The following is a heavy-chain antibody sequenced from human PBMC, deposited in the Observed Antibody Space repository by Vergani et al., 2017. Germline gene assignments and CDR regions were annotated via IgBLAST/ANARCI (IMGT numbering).Heavy chain of an antibody. Sequence: EVQLLQSEGAVVQPGGSLRLSCAASGFTFSSYAMSWVRQAPGKGLEWVSAISGSGGSTYYADSVKGRFTISRDNSKNTLYLQMNSLRAEDTAVYYCATHRVPARGPLWTWGQGTLVTVSS. CDR3: ATHRVPARGPLWT. CDR1: GFTFSSYA. D-gene: IGHD2-2*01. CDR2: ISGSGGST. V-gene: IGHV3-23*01. J-gene: IGHJ5*02.